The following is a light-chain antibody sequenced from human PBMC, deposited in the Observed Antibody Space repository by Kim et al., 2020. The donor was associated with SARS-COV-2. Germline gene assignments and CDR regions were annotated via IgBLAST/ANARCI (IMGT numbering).Light chain of an antibody. V-gene: IGKV1-39*01. CDR2: AAS. CDR1: QSISSH. Sequence: DIQMTQSPSSLSASVGDRVTITCRTTQSISSHLNWYQQKPGRAPKLLISAASTLQGGVPSRFSGSGSETDFTLTISSLQPEDFATFFCQQIYITPFTFGPRTKVDSK. J-gene: IGKJ3*01. CDR3: QQIYITPFT.